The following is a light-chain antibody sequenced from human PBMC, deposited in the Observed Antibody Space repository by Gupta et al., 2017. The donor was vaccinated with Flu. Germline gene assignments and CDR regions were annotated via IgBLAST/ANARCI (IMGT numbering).Light chain of an antibody. V-gene: IGLV1-44*01. CDR1: GSTIGSNP. Sequence: QSLLPQPPSASETPGQRVTIPCSGRGSTIGSNPVNWYLQLPATAPKLLIYTNNQRPSGVPDRFSGSKSGSSASLAISGLQSEDEADYYCATWDDSLNGPVFGGGTKLTVL. CDR2: TNN. CDR3: ATWDDSLNGPV. J-gene: IGLJ3*02.